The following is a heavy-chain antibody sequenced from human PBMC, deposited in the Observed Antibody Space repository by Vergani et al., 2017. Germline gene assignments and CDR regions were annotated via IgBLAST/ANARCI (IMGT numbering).Heavy chain of an antibody. CDR3: GRGSDNYN. CDR2: IKNTGDST. J-gene: IGHJ4*02. D-gene: IGHD5-24*01. V-gene: IGHV3-23*01. CDR1: GFPFCILA. Sequence: EVQLLQSEGAVVQPGGPLRLSFVALGFPFCILASGWAPRGHGQGLEWVSSIKNTGDSTLYADSVKGRCTISRDNSKNTLYLQMNSLRVEDPAVYYCGRGSDNYNWGQGTLVTVSS.